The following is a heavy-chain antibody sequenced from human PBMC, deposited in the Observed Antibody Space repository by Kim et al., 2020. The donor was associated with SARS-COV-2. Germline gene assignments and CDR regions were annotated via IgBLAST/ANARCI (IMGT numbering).Heavy chain of an antibody. V-gene: IGHV3-7*01. J-gene: IGHJ3*01. D-gene: IGHD2-21*02. Sequence: GGSLRLSCAGSGFRFRNYWMTWVRQAPGKGLEWLGDINSHGSEAVYVDSVKGRFTISRDNAKDLLYLQMNSLTAEDTAVYYCARDPYDRGSSGVDLGAFDVWGQETVVLVSS. CDR3: ARDPYDRGSSGVDLGAFDV. CDR2: INSHGSEA. CDR1: GFRFRNYW.